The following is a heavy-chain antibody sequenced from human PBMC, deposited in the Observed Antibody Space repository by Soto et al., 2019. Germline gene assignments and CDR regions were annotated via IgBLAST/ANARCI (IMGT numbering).Heavy chain of an antibody. CDR3: VRDVPAAGTDWFDP. J-gene: IGHJ5*02. V-gene: IGHV4-4*07. Sequence: LSLTCTVSGGSINNYWWSWIRQAADKRLEWIGRLHSTGATNYNPSLRSRVTMSVDKSKNQFSLNLASVTAADAAVYYCVRDVPAAGTDWFDPWGQGTLVTVSS. D-gene: IGHD6-13*01. CDR1: GGSINNYW. CDR2: LHSTGAT.